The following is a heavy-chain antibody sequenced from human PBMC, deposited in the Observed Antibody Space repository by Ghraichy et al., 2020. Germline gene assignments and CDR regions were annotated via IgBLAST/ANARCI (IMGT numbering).Heavy chain of an antibody. J-gene: IGHJ5*02. Sequence: LSLTCAASGFTFSSYAMSWVRQAPGKGLEWVSAISGSGGSTYYADSVKGRFTISRDNSKNTLYLQMNSLRAEDTAVYYCAKESGFVVVPANWFDPWGQGTLVTVSS. D-gene: IGHD2-2*01. CDR2: ISGSGGST. CDR3: AKESGFVVVPANWFDP. CDR1: GFTFSSYA. V-gene: IGHV3-23*01.